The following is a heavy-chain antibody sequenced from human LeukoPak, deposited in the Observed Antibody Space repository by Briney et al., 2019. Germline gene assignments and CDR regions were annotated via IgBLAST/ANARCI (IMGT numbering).Heavy chain of an antibody. J-gene: IGHJ4*02. V-gene: IGHV3-23*01. D-gene: IGHD3-22*01. CDR1: GFTFSSYA. Sequence: GGSLRLSCAASGFTFSSYAMSWVRQAPGKGLEWVSAIRGSGGSTYYADSVKGRFTISRDNSKNTLYLQMNSLRAEDTAVYYCAKTNSYSSGYYNYWGQGTLVTVSS. CDR3: AKTNSYSSGYYNY. CDR2: IRGSGGST.